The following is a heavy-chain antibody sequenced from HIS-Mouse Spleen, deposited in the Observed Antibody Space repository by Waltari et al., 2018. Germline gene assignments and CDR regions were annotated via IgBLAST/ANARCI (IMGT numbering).Heavy chain of an antibody. D-gene: IGHD1-1*01. CDR1: GFTFSSYW. CDR2: INSDGSST. V-gene: IGHV3-74*01. CDR3: ARDLELDAFDI. Sequence: EVQLVESGGGLVQPGGSVRLSGAASGFTFSSYWMHWVRQDPGKGLVWVSRINSDGSSTSYADSVKGRFTISRDNAKNTLYLQMNSLRAEDTAVYYCARDLELDAFDIWGQGTMVTVSS. J-gene: IGHJ3*02.